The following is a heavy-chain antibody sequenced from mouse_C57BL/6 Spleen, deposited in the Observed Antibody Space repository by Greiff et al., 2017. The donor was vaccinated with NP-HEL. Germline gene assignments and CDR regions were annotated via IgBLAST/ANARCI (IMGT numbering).Heavy chain of an antibody. CDR2: IYPRSGNS. J-gene: IGHJ4*01. V-gene: IGHV1-81*01. Sequence: VQLQQSGAELARPGASVKLSCKASGYTFTSYGISWVKQRTGQGLEWIGEIYPRSGNSYYNEKFKGKATLTADKSSSTAYMELRSLTSEDSAVYFCARGVYGNYGAMDYWGQGTSVTVSS. D-gene: IGHD2-1*01. CDR1: GYTFTSYG. CDR3: ARGVYGNYGAMDY.